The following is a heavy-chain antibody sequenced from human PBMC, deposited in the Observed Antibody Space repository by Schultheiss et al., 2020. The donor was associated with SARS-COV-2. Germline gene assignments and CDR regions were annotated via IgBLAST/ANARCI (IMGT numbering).Heavy chain of an antibody. Sequence: ASVKVSCKASGYTFSSYGVSWVRQAPGQGLEWMGWVNPNSGGTNYAQKFQGRVTMTRDTSISTAYMELSRLRSDDTAVYYCARDCTNADTTRDYYYYGMDVWGQGTTVTVSS. V-gene: IGHV1-2*02. D-gene: IGHD2-8*01. CDR3: ARDCTNADTTRDYYYYGMDV. CDR1: GYTFSSYG. J-gene: IGHJ6*02. CDR2: VNPNSGGT.